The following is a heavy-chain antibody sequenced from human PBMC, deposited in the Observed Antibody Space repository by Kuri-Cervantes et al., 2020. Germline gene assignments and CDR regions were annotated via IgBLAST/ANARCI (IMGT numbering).Heavy chain of an antibody. CDR3: ARELLDTYYFDY. J-gene: IGHJ4*02. D-gene: IGHD1-1*01. Sequence: ASVKVSCKASGGTFSSYAISWVRQAPGQGLEWMGIINPSGGSTSYAQKFQGRVTMTRDTSTSTVYMELSSQRSEDTAVYYCARELLDTYYFDYWGQGTLVTVSS. V-gene: IGHV1-46*01. CDR1: GGTFSSYA. CDR2: INPSGGST.